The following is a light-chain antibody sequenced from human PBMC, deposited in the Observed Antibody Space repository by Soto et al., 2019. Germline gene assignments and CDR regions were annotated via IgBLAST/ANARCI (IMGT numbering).Light chain of an antibody. CDR2: GAS. Sequence: ILLTQSPCTRSLTPGERTTLSCSASQSISRYLAWYQQKPGQGPRLLIYGASSRATGTPDRFSGSGSGTDFTLTINRLEPEDFALYYCQQYGSSPPTFGQGTKVDIK. CDR3: QQYGSSPPT. CDR1: QSISRY. V-gene: IGKV3-20*01. J-gene: IGKJ1*01.